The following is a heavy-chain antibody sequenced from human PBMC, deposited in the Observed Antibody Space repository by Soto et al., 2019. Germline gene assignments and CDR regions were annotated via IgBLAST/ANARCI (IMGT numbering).Heavy chain of an antibody. CDR1: GGSISSSSYY. Sequence: QLQLQESGPGLVKPSETLSLTCTVSGGSISSSSYYWGWIRQPPGKGLEWIGRIYYSGSTYYHPSLKSRVTISVDTSKNQFSLKLSSVTAADTAVYYCAAKAGYCGGDCYSGYFDYWGQGTLVTVSS. CDR3: AAKAGYCGGDCYSGYFDY. V-gene: IGHV4-39*01. J-gene: IGHJ4*02. D-gene: IGHD2-21*02. CDR2: IYYSGST.